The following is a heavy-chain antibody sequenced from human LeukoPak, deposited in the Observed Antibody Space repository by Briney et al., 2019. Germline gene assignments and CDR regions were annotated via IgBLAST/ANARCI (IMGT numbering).Heavy chain of an antibody. CDR2: IYWDEDK. V-gene: IGHV2-5*02. CDR1: GFSFSTSGVG. Sequence: ESGPTLVNPTQTLTLTCTFSGFSFSTSGVGVGWIRQPPGKALEWLAVIYWDEDKRYRPSLKSRLTITKDTSKNQVVLTMTNTDPVDTATYYCARSPYYDILTGSRGTFDYWGRGILVTVSS. D-gene: IGHD3-9*01. J-gene: IGHJ4*02. CDR3: ARSPYYDILTGSRGTFDY.